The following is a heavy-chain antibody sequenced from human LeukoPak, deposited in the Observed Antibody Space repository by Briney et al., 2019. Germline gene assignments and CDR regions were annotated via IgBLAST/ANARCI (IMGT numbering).Heavy chain of an antibody. CDR1: GGSISSFH. Sequence: PSETLSLTCTVSGGSISSFHWSWIRQPPGKGLEWIGEIYYSGNTNYNPSLKGRITISVDTSKNQVSLKLSSVTAADTAVYFCARRPPYSSGGFYYYGLDVWGQGTTVTVSS. D-gene: IGHD6-19*01. CDR2: IYYSGNT. V-gene: IGHV4-59*08. CDR3: ARRPPYSSGGFYYYGLDV. J-gene: IGHJ6*02.